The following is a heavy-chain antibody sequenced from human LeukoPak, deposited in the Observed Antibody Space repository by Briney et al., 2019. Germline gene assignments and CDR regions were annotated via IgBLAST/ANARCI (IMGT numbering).Heavy chain of an antibody. J-gene: IGHJ4*02. CDR3: ARGQTIVGATGAY. CDR2: INHSGST. CDR1: GGSLSGYY. V-gene: IGHV4-34*01. Sequence: KPSETLSLSCAVYGGSLSGYYWSWIRQPPGKGLEWIGEINHSGSTNYNPSLKSRVTISVDTSKNQFSLKLSSVTAADTAVYYCARGQTIVGATGAYWGQGTLVTVSS. D-gene: IGHD1-26*01.